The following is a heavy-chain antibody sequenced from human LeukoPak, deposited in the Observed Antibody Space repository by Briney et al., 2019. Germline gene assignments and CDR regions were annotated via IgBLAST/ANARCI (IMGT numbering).Heavy chain of an antibody. D-gene: IGHD6-13*01. CDR3: ARDRAAAGTPATYYFDY. CDR2: INPRGGST. Sequence: ASVKVSCKASGYIFTTYFMHWLRQAPGQGPEWMGIINPRGGSTSYAQKFQGRVTMTRDMSTSTVYMELSSLRSEDTAVYYCARDRAAAGTPATYYFDYWGQGTLVTVSS. V-gene: IGHV1-46*01. CDR1: GYIFTTYF. J-gene: IGHJ4*02.